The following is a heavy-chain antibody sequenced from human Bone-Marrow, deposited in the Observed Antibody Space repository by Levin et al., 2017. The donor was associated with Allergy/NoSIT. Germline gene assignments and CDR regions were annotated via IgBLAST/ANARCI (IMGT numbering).Heavy chain of an antibody. CDR1: GYSFTSYW. CDR2: IDPSDSYT. Sequence: GGSLRLSCKGSGYSFTSYWISWVRQMPGKGLEWMGRIDPSDSYTNYSPSFQGHVTISADKSISTAYLQWSSLKASDTAMYYCAREVAGPLDYWGQGTLVTVSS. V-gene: IGHV5-10-1*01. D-gene: IGHD6-19*01. CDR3: AREVAGPLDY. J-gene: IGHJ4*02.